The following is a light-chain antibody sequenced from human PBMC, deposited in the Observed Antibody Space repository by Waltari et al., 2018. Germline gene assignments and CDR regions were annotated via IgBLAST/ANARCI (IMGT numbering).Light chain of an antibody. J-gene: IGLJ3*02. CDR1: SRDVGAYNL. CDR2: GVT. Sequence: QSALTQSASVSGSPGQSITISCTGPSRDVGAYNLVPWYQHLPGRAPKLILSGVTKRPSGISDRFSGSKSGNTASLTISGLQSEDEADYYCSSYTQSRTRVFGGGTKVTVL. V-gene: IGLV2-23*02. CDR3: SSYTQSRTRV.